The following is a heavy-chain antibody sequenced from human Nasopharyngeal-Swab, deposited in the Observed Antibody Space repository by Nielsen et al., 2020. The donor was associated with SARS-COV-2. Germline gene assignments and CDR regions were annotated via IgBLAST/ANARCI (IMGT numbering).Heavy chain of an antibody. V-gene: IGHV4-34*01. CDR3: ARGDTYYDLPQWFDP. Sequence: SETLSLTCAVYGGSFSGYYWSWIRQPPGKGLEWIGEINHSGSTNYNPSLKSRVTISVDTSKNQFSLKLSSATAADTAVYYCARGDTYYDLPQWFDPWGQGTLVTVSS. CDR2: INHSGST. D-gene: IGHD3-16*01. J-gene: IGHJ5*02. CDR1: GGSFSGYY.